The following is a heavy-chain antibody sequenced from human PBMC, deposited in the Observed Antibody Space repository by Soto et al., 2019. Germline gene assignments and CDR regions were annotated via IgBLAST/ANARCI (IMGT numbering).Heavy chain of an antibody. D-gene: IGHD2-15*01. CDR3: ARVRIVVVVGRTPADY. CDR1: GYIFSTHG. Sequence: QVQLEQSEAEVKKSGASVKVSCKASGYIFSTHGINWVRQAPGQGLEWMGWINPYNGKTNYAQKFQGRVTMTTETRRKAAYMELRSLRSDDSAVYYCARVRIVVVVGRTPADYWGQVTLVT. CDR2: INPYNGKT. J-gene: IGHJ4*02. V-gene: IGHV1-18*01.